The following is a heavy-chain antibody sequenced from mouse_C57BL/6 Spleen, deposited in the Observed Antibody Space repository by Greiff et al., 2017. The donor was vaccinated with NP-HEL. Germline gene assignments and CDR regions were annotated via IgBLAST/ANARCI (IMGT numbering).Heavy chain of an antibody. J-gene: IGHJ3*01. V-gene: IGHV1-82*01. CDR2: LYPGDGDT. Sequence: QVQLQQSGPELVKPGASVKISCKASGYAFSSSWMNWVKQRPGKGLEWIGRLYPGDGDTNYNGKFKGKATLTADKSSSTAYMQLSSLTSEDSAVYFCARGGSSGSAWFAYWGQGTLVTVSA. CDR1: GYAFSSSW. D-gene: IGHD3-2*02. CDR3: ARGGSSGSAWFAY.